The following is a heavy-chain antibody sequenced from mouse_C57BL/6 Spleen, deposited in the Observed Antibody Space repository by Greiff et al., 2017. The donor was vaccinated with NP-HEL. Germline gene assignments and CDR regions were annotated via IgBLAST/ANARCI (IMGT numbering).Heavy chain of an antibody. V-gene: IGHV3-6*01. CDR1: GYSITSGYY. CDR3: ARFGQGYWFAY. CDR2: ISYDGSN. Sequence: EVKLEESGPGLVKPSQSLSLTCSVTGYSITSGYYWNWIRQFPGNKLEWMGYISYDGSNNYNPSLKNRISITRDTSKNQFFLKLNSVTTEDTATYYCARFGQGYWFAYWGQGTLVTVSA. J-gene: IGHJ3*01.